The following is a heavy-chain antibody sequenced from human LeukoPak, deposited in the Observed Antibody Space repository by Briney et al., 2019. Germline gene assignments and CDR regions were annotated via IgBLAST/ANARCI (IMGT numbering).Heavy chain of an antibody. CDR1: GGSISSYY. D-gene: IGHD3-9*01. CDR3: ARTDILTGHDAFDI. V-gene: IGHV4-59*01. J-gene: IGHJ3*02. Sequence: SETLSLTCTVSGGSISSYYWSWIRQPPGKGLEWIGYIYYSGSTNYNPSLKSRVTISVDTSKNQFSLKLSSVTAADTAVYYCARTDILTGHDAFDIWGQGTVVTVSS. CDR2: IYYSGST.